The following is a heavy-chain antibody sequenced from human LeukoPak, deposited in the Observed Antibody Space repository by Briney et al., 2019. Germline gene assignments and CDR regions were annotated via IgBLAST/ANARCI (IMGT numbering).Heavy chain of an antibody. Sequence: GGSLRLSGAASGFTFHDYAMHWVRQVPGKGLEWVSGITWNSGSVLYADSVRGRFTISRDNAKNSLYLQMNSLRPEDMAFYYCAKGLGVASLIVDALDMWGQGTMVTV. CDR2: ITWNSGSV. J-gene: IGHJ3*02. CDR3: AKGLGVASLIVDALDM. V-gene: IGHV3-9*03. D-gene: IGHD3/OR15-3a*01. CDR1: GFTFHDYA.